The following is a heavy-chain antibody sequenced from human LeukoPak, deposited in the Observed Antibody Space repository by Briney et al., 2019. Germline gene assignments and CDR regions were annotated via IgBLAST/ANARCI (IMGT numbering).Heavy chain of an antibody. CDR1: GFTFTSFG. D-gene: IGHD3-10*01. CDR3: AKGYYSSGSYIGFDY. CDR2: VSYDGSNK. V-gene: IGHV3-30*18. J-gene: IGHJ4*02. Sequence: PGGSLRLSCAASGFTFTSFGMHWVRQAPGKALEWVAVVSYDGSNKYYADSVKGRFTISRDNSKNTLYLQMNSLRAEGTAVFYCAKGYYSSGSYIGFDYWGQGTLVTVSS.